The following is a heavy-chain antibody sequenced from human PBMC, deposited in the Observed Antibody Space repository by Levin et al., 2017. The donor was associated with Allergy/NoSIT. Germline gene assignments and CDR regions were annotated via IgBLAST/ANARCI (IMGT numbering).Heavy chain of an antibody. CDR2: INHSGST. CDR1: GGSFSGYY. Sequence: SETLSLTCAVYGGSFSGYYWSWIRQPPGKGLEWIGEINHSGSTNYNPSLKSRVTISVDTSKNQFSLKLSSVTAADTAVYYCARGRGFLEWLSSKPFDYWGQGTLVTVSS. CDR3: ARGRGFLEWLSSKPFDY. V-gene: IGHV4-34*01. J-gene: IGHJ4*02. D-gene: IGHD3-3*01.